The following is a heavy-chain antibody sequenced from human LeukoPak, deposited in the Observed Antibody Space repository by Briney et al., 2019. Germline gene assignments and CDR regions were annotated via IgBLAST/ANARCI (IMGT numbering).Heavy chain of an antibody. J-gene: IGHJ5*02. CDR3: ARARTIQHWFDP. V-gene: IGHV4-59*01. CDR2: IYYTGST. CDR1: GGSISRDY. D-gene: IGHD1-1*01. Sequence: ETLSLTCTVSGGSISRDYWSWIRQPPGKGLEWIGYIYYTGSTNYNPSLKSRVTISVDTSKNQFSLKLSSVTAADTAVYYCARARTIQHWFDPWGQGTLVTVSS.